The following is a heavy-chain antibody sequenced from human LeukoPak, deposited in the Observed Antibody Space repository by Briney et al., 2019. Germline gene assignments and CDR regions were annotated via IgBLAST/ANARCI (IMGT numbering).Heavy chain of an antibody. Sequence: SETLSLTCTVSGGSISSYYWSWIRQPPGKGLEWIGYIYTSGSTNYNPSLKSRVTISVDTSKNQFSLKLSSVTAADTAVYYCARHYYGSGSYFFDYWGQGTLVTVSS. CDR3: ARHYYGSGSYFFDY. V-gene: IGHV4-4*09. J-gene: IGHJ4*02. CDR1: GGSISSYY. CDR2: IYTSGST. D-gene: IGHD3-10*01.